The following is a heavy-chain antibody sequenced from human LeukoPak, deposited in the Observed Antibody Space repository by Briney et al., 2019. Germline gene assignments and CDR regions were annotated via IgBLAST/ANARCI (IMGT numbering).Heavy chain of an antibody. J-gene: IGHJ4*02. Sequence: SETLSLTCTVSGGSISSYYWSWIRQPPGKGLEWIGYIYYSGGTNYNPSLKSRVTISVDTSKNQFSLKLSSVTAADTAVYYCARESSYYDILTGYFDYWGQGTLVTVSS. CDR3: ARESSYYDILTGYFDY. CDR2: IYYSGGT. D-gene: IGHD3-9*01. CDR1: GGSISSYY. V-gene: IGHV4-59*01.